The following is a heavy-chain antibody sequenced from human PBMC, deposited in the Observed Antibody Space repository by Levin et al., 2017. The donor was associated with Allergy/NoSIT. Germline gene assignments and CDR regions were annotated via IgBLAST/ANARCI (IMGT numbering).Heavy chain of an antibody. Sequence: SETLSLTCTVSGGSISSGGYYWSWIRQHPGKGLEWIGYIYYSGSTYYNPSLKSRVTISVDTSKNQFSLKLSSVTAADTAVYYCARDGNGVGYFDYWGQGTLVTVSS. CDR2: IYYSGST. D-gene: IGHD4-23*01. CDR3: ARDGNGVGYFDY. CDR1: GGSISSGGYY. J-gene: IGHJ4*02. V-gene: IGHV4-31*03.